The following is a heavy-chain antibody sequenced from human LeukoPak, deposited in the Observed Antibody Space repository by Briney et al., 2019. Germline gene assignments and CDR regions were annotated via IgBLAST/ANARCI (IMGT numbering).Heavy chain of an antibody. D-gene: IGHD2-8*02. CDR3: AKDTGTARLAYNWFDP. V-gene: IGHV3-74*01. CDR2: INTDGIST. Sequence: GALRLSCAASGFTFSSYWMHWVRQAPGKGLVWVSRINTDGISTSYADSVRGRFTISRDNAKNTLYLQMNSLRAEDTAVYYCAKDTGTARLAYNWFDPWGQGTLVTVSS. J-gene: IGHJ5*02. CDR1: GFTFSSYW.